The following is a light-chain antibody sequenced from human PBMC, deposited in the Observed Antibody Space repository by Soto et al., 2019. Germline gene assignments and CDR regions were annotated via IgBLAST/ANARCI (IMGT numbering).Light chain of an antibody. CDR3: QQYSDWWT. J-gene: IGKJ1*01. Sequence: ETVMTQSPATLSVSPGERATLSCRASQSVSRNVAWYQQKPGQAPRLLIYSASTRATGIPGRFSGSRSGTEFTLTITSLQSEDFAVYYCQQYSDWWTFGQGTKVEIK. CDR2: SAS. CDR1: QSVSRN. V-gene: IGKV3D-15*01.